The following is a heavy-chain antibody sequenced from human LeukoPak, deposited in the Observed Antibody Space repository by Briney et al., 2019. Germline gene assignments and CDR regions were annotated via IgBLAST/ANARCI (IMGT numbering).Heavy chain of an antibody. V-gene: IGHV4-4*07. CDR2: IYTSGST. J-gene: IGHJ4*02. Sequence: SETLSLTCTVSGGSISSYYWSWIRQPAGKGLEWIGRIYTSGSTNYNPSLKSRVPMSVDTSKNQFSLELSSVTAADTAVYYCATIAVAGTADYWGQGTLVTVSS. CDR3: ATIAVAGTADY. D-gene: IGHD6-19*01. CDR1: GGSISSYY.